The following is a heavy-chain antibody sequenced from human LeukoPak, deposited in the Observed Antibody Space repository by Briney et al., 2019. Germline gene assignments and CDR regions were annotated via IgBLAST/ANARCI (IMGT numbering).Heavy chain of an antibody. CDR2: ITSDGSST. J-gene: IGHJ4*02. Sequence: GGSLRLSCAASGLTFSSYWMHWVRQAPGKGLVWVSRITSDGSSTTYADSVKGRFTISRDNAKNTLYLQMNSLRAEGTAVYYCASSDSSGYWGQGTLVTVSS. D-gene: IGHD3-22*01. CDR1: GLTFSSYW. V-gene: IGHV3-74*01. CDR3: ASSDSSGY.